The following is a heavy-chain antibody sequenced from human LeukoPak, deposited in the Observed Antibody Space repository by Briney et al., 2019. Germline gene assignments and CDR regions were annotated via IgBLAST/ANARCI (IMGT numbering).Heavy chain of an antibody. CDR1: GFTFSTYW. Sequence: GGSLRLSCAASGFTFSTYWMTWVRQAPGKGLEWVSNIKQDGSEKYYVDSVKGRFTISRDNDKNSLYLQMNSLRAEDTAVYYCARRPGSGWAPLDYWGQGTLVTVSS. V-gene: IGHV3-7*05. CDR3: ARRPGSGWAPLDY. CDR2: IKQDGSEK. D-gene: IGHD6-19*01. J-gene: IGHJ4*02.